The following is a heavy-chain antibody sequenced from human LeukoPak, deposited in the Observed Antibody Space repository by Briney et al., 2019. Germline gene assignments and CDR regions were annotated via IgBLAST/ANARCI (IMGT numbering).Heavy chain of an antibody. Sequence: GSLRLSCAASGFTFSSYEMNWVRQAPGKGLEWVSYISTRGTTIYYADSVKGRLTISRDNAKNSLYLQMNSLRAEDTAVYYCARDGRNYFDSSDYFPNFFDYWGQGTLVTVSS. CDR3: ARDGRNYFDSSDYFPNFFDY. D-gene: IGHD3-22*01. CDR1: GFTFSSYE. V-gene: IGHV3-48*03. CDR2: ISTRGTTI. J-gene: IGHJ4*02.